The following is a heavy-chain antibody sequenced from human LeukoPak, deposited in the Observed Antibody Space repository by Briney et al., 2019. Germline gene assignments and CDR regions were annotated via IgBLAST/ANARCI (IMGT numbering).Heavy chain of an antibody. V-gene: IGHV4-59*01. J-gene: IGHJ5*02. CDR3: ARARPAEHLDYDGKWFDP. D-gene: IGHD4-17*01. CDR2: LYYSGST. Sequence: SQTLSLTCTVSGGSISSYYWSWIRQPPGKGLEWIGYLYYSGSTNYNPSLKSRVTISVDTSKNQFSLKLSSVTAADTAVYYCARARPAEHLDYDGKWFDPWGQGTLVTVSS. CDR1: GGSISSYY.